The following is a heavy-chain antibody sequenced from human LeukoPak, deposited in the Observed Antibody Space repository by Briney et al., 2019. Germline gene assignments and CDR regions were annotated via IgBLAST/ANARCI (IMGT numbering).Heavy chain of an antibody. Sequence: SETLSLTCTVSGGSISSYYWSWIRQPPGKGLEWIEYIYYSGSTNYNPSLKSRVTISVDTSKNQFSLKLSSVTAADTAVYYCARESQHGMDVWGQGTTVTVSS. CDR3: ARESQHGMDV. J-gene: IGHJ6*02. CDR1: GGSISSYY. V-gene: IGHV4-59*01. CDR2: IYYSGST.